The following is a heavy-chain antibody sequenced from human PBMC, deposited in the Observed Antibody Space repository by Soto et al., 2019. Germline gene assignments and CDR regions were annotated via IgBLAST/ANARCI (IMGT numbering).Heavy chain of an antibody. Sequence: ASVKVSCKASGYIFTSYYMHWVRQAPGQGLEWMGIINPSGGSTSYAQKFQGRVTMTRDTSTSTVYMELSSLRSEDTAVYYCARRSSSWYYFDYWGQGTLVTSPQ. CDR1: GYIFTSYY. V-gene: IGHV1-46*03. CDR2: INPSGGST. CDR3: ARRSSSWYYFDY. D-gene: IGHD6-13*01. J-gene: IGHJ4*02.